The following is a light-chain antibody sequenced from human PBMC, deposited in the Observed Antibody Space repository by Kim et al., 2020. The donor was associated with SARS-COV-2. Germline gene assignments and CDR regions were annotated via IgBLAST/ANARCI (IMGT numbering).Light chain of an antibody. V-gene: IGLV1-44*01. Sequence: QRCTSTCSGGRYNIGSNIVNWYQQLPGTAPKLLIYSNDYRPSGVPDRFSGSKSGTSASLDISGLQSEDEADYYCAAWDDSLNGSVFGGGTQLTVL. J-gene: IGLJ3*02. CDR3: AAWDDSLNGSV. CDR1: RYNIGSNI. CDR2: SND.